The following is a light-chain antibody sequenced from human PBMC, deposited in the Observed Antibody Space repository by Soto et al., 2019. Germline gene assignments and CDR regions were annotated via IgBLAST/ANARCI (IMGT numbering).Light chain of an antibody. CDR2: DVT. CDR1: SSDVGGYNY. V-gene: IGLV2-14*01. CDR3: SSYTGGSTLEV. J-gene: IGLJ2*01. Sequence: QSALTQPASVSGSPGQSITISCTGTSSDVGGYNYVSWYQQHPGKAPKLIIYDVTHRPSGVSDRFSGSKSANTASLTISGLQAEDEADYYCSSYTGGSTLEVFGGGTKLTVL.